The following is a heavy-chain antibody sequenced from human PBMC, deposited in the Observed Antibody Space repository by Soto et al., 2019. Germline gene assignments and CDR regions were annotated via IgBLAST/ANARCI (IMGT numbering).Heavy chain of an antibody. CDR3: ARVDLGDITMIVVVTTPTFDY. CDR2: ISAYNGNT. V-gene: IGHV1-18*01. J-gene: IGHJ4*02. Sequence: ASVKVSCKASGYTFTSYGISWVRQAPGQGLEWMGWISAYNGNTNYAQKLQGRVTMTTDTSTSTAYMELRSLRSDDTAVYYCARVDLGDITMIVVVTTPTFDYWGQGTLVTVSS. D-gene: IGHD3-22*01. CDR1: GYTFTSYG.